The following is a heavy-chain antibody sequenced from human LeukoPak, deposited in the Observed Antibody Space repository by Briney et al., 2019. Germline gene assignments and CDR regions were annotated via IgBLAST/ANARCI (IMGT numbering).Heavy chain of an antibody. CDR1: VFTDRSNY. J-gene: IGHJ3*02. D-gene: IGHD1-26*01. CDR2: IYSGGST. V-gene: IGHV3-53*01. CDR3: ARGGSYAVYAFDI. Sequence: GGSLRLLRAASVFTDRSNYMSWVPQAPGKGLEGVSVIYSGGSTYYADSVKGRFTISRDNSKNTLYLQMNSLRAEDTAVYYCARGGSYAVYAFDIWGQGTMVTVSS.